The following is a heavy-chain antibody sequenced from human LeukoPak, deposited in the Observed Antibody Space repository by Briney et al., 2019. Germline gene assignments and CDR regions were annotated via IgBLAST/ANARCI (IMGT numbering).Heavy chain of an antibody. V-gene: IGHV3-23*01. J-gene: IGHJ4*02. CDR3: VKDYSSGYYYFDY. D-gene: IGHD3-22*01. CDR2: ISDNGGST. Sequence: ETGGSLRLSCAASGFTFSSSAMSWVRQAPGKGLEWVSVISDNGGSTYYADSVQGRFTISRDNSKNTLYLQMNSLRAEDTAIYYCVKDYSSGYYYFDYWGQGTLVTVSS. CDR1: GFTFSSSA.